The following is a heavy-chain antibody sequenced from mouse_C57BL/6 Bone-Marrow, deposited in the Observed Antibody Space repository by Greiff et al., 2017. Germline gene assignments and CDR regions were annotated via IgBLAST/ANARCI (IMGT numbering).Heavy chain of an antibody. CDR1: GYAFTNYL. CDR2: INPGSGGT. V-gene: IGHV1-54*01. CDR3: ARITTVVATVDY. J-gene: IGHJ2*01. D-gene: IGHD1-1*01. Sequence: VQLQQSGAELVRPGTSVKVSCKASGYAFTNYLIEWVKQRPGQGLEWIGVINPGSGGTNYNEKFKGKATLTAGKSSSTAYMQLSSLTSEDSAVYFCARITTVVATVDYWGQGTTLTVSS.